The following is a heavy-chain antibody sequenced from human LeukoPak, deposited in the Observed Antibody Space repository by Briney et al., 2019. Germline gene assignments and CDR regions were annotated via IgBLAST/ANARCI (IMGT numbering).Heavy chain of an antibody. J-gene: IGHJ4*02. CDR2: INPNSGGT. Sequence: GASVKVSCKASGYTFTGYYMHCVRQAPGQGLEWMGWINPNSGGTNYAQKFQGWVTMTRDTSISTAYMELSRLRSDDTAVYYCARGRYNWNAPPDYWGQGTLVTVSS. CDR3: ARGRYNWNAPPDY. D-gene: IGHD1-1*01. V-gene: IGHV1-2*04. CDR1: GYTFTGYY.